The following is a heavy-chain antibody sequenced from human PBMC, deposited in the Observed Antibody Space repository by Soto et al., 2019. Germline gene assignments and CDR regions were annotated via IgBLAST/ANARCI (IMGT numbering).Heavy chain of an antibody. J-gene: IGHJ4*02. Sequence: SVKVSCKASGGTFSSYAISWVRQAPGQGLEWMGGIIPIFGTANYAQKFQGRVTITADESTSTAYMELSSLRSEDTAVYYCASLTYLGYCSSTSCQIWDYWGQGTLVTVTS. D-gene: IGHD2-2*01. CDR3: ASLTYLGYCSSTSCQIWDY. CDR1: GGTFSSYA. CDR2: IIPIFGTA. V-gene: IGHV1-69*13.